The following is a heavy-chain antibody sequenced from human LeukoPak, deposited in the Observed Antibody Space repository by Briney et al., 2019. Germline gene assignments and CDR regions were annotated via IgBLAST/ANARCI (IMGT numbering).Heavy chain of an antibody. CDR1: GFTFSNYA. J-gene: IGHJ6*02. D-gene: IGHD3-10*01. Sequence: GGSLRLSCAASGFTFSNYAMSWVRQAPGKGLEWVSAISGRTLGTYYADPVMGRFTISRDNSKKTLFLQMNGLRAEDAAVYYCAKQGTGVTEFYGTDVWGQGTTVTVSS. CDR3: AKQGTGVTEFYGTDV. V-gene: IGHV3-23*01. CDR2: ISGRTLGT.